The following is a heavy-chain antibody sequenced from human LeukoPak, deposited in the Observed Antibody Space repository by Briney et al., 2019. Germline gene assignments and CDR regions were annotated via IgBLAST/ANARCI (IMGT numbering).Heavy chain of an antibody. CDR2: IYYTGST. Sequence: SETMSLTCTVSGASISSSTSYWGWIRQPPEKGLEWIGTIYYTGSTYYTPSLKSRVTISVDTSKNQFSLKLSSVTAADTAVYYCARPAAAGTGLLPFDYWGQGTLVTVSS. V-gene: IGHV4-39*07. J-gene: IGHJ4*02. CDR1: GASISSSTSY. D-gene: IGHD6-13*01. CDR3: ARPAAAGTGLLPFDY.